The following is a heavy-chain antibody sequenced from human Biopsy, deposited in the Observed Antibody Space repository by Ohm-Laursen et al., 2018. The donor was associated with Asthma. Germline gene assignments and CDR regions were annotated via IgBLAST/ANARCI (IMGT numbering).Heavy chain of an antibody. CDR2: ISVYNGDT. J-gene: IGHJ4*01. CDR1: GYTFSSFG. V-gene: IGHV1-18*01. CDR3: ARHRGYCTGGSCYPDFDY. Sequence: EASVKVSCKASGYTFSSFGISWVRQAPGQGLDWMGWISVYNGDTDYAQKLQGRVTMTTDTSTGTAYMELRSLRSDDTAVYYCARHRGYCTGGSCYPDFDYWGHGTLVTVPS. D-gene: IGHD2-15*01.